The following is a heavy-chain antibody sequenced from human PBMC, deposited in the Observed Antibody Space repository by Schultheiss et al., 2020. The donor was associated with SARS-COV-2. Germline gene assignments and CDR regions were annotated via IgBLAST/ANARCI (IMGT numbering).Heavy chain of an antibody. CDR2: IDPGGSYI. V-gene: IGHV5-10-1*01. CDR3: ARLRTAAGTFDY. D-gene: IGHD6-13*01. J-gene: IGHJ4*02. Sequence: GESLKISCKASGYSFTNYWITWVRQMPGKGLEWMGRIDPGGSYIDYSPSFQGHVTISADESISTAYLQWSSLKASDTAMYYCARLRTAAGTFDYWGQGTLVTVSS. CDR1: GYSFTNYW.